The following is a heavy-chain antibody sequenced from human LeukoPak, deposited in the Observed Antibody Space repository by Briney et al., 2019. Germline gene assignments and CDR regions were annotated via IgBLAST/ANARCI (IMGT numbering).Heavy chain of an antibody. CDR1: GGTLNGHY. D-gene: IGHD1-26*01. CDR2: GSDSGGT. CDR3: AKNGQSGFSFDP. V-gene: IGHV4-34*08. Sequence: SETLSLTCAVYGGTLNGHYWSWIRLSPGKGLEWIGEGSDSGGTKFNPSLKSRVTISADTSKTQFSLKLTSMTAADTAVYYCAKNGQSGFSFDPWGQGTLVTVSS. J-gene: IGHJ5*02.